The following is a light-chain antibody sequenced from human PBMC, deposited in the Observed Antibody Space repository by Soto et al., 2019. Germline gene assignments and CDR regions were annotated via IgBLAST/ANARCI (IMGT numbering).Light chain of an antibody. V-gene: IGKV3-15*01. CDR2: DAS. J-gene: IGKJ1*01. CDR1: QTIGSN. CDR3: QQYNNWPPTWT. Sequence: EIVMTQSPATLSVSPGERATLSCRASQTIGSNLAWYHQKPGQPPRLLIYDASTRATDIPARFTGSGSGTEFTLTISSLQSEDFAVYYCQQYNNWPPTWTFGQGTKVDIK.